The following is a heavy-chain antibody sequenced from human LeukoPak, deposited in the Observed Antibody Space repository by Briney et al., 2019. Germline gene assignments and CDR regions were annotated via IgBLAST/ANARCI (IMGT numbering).Heavy chain of an antibody. V-gene: IGHV4-39*01. CDR1: GGSISSSSYS. J-gene: IGHJ6*02. CDR2: IYYSGST. D-gene: IGHD3-22*01. Sequence: SETLSLTCTVSGGSISSSSYSWGWIRQPPGKGLEWIGSIYYSGSTYYNPSLKSRVTISVDTSKNQFSLKLSSVTAADTAVYYCARGGTYYYDSSGYYPGYYGMDVWGQGTTVTVSS. CDR3: ARGGTYYYDSSGYYPGYYGMDV.